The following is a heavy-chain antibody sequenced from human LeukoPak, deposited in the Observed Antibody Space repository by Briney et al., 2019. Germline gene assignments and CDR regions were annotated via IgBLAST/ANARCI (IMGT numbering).Heavy chain of an antibody. CDR2: INPNSGGT. CDR3: ARVLVGPYWFDP. D-gene: IGHD2-8*02. CDR1: GYTFTGYY. J-gene: IGHJ5*02. V-gene: IGHV1-2*06. Sequence: ASVKVSCKASGYTFTGYYMHWVRQAPGQGLEWMGRINPNSGGTNYAQKFQGRVTMTRDTSISTAYMELSRLRSDDTAVYYCARVLVGPYWFDPWGQGTLVTVSS.